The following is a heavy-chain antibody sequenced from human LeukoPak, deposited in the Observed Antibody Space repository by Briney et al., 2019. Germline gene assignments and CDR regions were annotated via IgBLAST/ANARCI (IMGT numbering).Heavy chain of an antibody. Sequence: GGSLRLSCAASGFIFNSYGMLWVRQAPAKGLEWVAFIRFDASFKYYADSVKGRFTISRDNSKNTLYLQMNSLRTEDTAVYYCAKDRDNYGSFDYWGQGTLVTVSS. D-gene: IGHD3-10*01. CDR3: AKDRDNYGSFDY. J-gene: IGHJ4*02. V-gene: IGHV3-30*02. CDR1: GFIFNSYG. CDR2: IRFDASFK.